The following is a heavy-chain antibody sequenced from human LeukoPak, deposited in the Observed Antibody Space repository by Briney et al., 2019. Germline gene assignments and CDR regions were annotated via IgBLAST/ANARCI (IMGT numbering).Heavy chain of an antibody. V-gene: IGHV3-15*01. D-gene: IGHD3-22*01. CDR2: IKSKTDGGTT. Sequence: GGSLRLSCAASGFTFSNAWMSWVRQPPGKGLEWVGRIKSKTDGGTTNYAAPVKGRFTISRDDSKNTLYLQMNSLKTEDTAVYYCTTAPRRYYDSSGYWGQGTLVTVSS. CDR3: TTAPRRYYDSSGY. CDR1: GFTFSNAW. J-gene: IGHJ4*02.